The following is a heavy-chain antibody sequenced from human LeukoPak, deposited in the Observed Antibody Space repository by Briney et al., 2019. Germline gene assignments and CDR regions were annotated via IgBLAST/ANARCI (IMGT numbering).Heavy chain of an antibody. CDR2: ISGSGGST. J-gene: IGHJ6*02. CDR3: ARDSGIYDSSGYYGLSYYGMDV. D-gene: IGHD3-22*01. V-gene: IGHV3-23*01. CDR1: LYPFAYYA. Sequence: PGGALRLCCAASLYPFAYYAMTWVRQAPGKGLEWFSAISGSGGSTYYADSVKGRFTISRDNYKNTLYLQMNSLRAEDTAVYYCARDSGIYDSSGYYGLSYYGMDVWGQGTTVTVSS.